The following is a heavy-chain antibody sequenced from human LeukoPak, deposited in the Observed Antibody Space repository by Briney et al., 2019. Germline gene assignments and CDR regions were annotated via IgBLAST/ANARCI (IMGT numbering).Heavy chain of an antibody. V-gene: IGHV4-38-2*01. Sequence: SETLSLTCAVSGYSISSGYYWGWIRQPPGKGLEWIGSIFHSGSTYYNPSLKSRVNMSVDTSKNQISLKLSSVTAADTAVYYCARASGSYGSGNYYYYGMDVWGKGTTVTVSS. D-gene: IGHD3-10*01. CDR3: ARASGSYGSGNYYYYGMDV. CDR2: IFHSGST. J-gene: IGHJ6*04. CDR1: GYSISSGYY.